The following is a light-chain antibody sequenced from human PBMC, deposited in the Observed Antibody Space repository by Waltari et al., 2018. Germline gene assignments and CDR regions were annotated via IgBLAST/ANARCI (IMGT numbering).Light chain of an antibody. V-gene: IGLV2-14*03. CDR1: SSYVGGYNH. CDR2: DVS. Sequence: QSALTHPAPVSAPPGQSLTISCTATSSYVGGYNHVSWYQQHPGKAPKLMIYDVSSRPSRVSNRFFGSKSGNTASLTISGLQAEDEAVYFCSSYSPSITPYVFGTGTKVTVL. J-gene: IGLJ1*01. CDR3: SSYSPSITPYV.